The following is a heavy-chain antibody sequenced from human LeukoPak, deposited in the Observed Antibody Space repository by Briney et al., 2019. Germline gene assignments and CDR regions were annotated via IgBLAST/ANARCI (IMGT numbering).Heavy chain of an antibody. CDR2: IYTRGST. Sequence: PSETLSLTCTVSGGSINNYYWSWIRQPAGKGLEWIGRIYTRGSTNYNPSLKSRVTMSVDTSKNQFSLKLSSVTAADTAVYYCARGRYCSADMFSGGDAFDIWGQGTMVSVSS. D-gene: IGHD2-15*01. CDR3: ARGRYCSADMFSGGDAFDI. V-gene: IGHV4-4*07. J-gene: IGHJ3*02. CDR1: GGSINNYY.